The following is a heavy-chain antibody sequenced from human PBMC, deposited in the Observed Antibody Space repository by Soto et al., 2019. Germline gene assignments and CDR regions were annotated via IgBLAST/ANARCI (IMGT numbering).Heavy chain of an antibody. CDR1: GYTLTELS. V-gene: IGHV1-24*01. CDR2: FDPEDGET. Sequence: ASVKVSCKVSGYTLTELSMHWVRQAPGKGLEWMGGFDPEDGETIYAQKFQGRVTMTEDTSTDTAYMELSSLRSEDTAVYYCATGPGYSSSWYVGVRRYWFDPWGQGTLVTVSS. CDR3: ATGPGYSSSWYVGVRRYWFDP. J-gene: IGHJ5*02. D-gene: IGHD6-13*01.